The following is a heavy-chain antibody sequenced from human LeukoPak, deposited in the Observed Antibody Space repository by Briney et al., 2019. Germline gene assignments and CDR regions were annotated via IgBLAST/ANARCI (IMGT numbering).Heavy chain of an antibody. CDR3: ARDHYCYSTSCYFDY. CDR2: IFPGDSNI. CDR1: GYSFSNYW. Sequence: GESLKISCRASGYSFSNYWVGWVRQMPGKGMEYMGIIFPGDSNIRYNPSFQGQATMSVDRSTNTAYLQWSSLKASDSATYYCARDHYCYSTSCYFDYWGQGTLVTVSS. D-gene: IGHD2-2*01. J-gene: IGHJ4*02. V-gene: IGHV5-51*01.